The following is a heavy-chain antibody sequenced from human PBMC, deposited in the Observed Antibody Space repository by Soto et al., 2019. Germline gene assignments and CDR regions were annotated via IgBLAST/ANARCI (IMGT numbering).Heavy chain of an antibody. CDR1: GFTFSSYS. Sequence: EVQLVESGGGLVKPGGSLRLSCAASGFTFSSYSMNWVRQAPGKGLEWVSSISSSSSYIYYADSVKGRFTISRDNAKNSLYLQMNSLRAEDTAVYYCARDKPYSRSSNFDYWGQGTLVTVSS. CDR2: ISSSSSYI. CDR3: ARDKPYSRSSNFDY. V-gene: IGHV3-21*01. D-gene: IGHD6-6*01. J-gene: IGHJ4*02.